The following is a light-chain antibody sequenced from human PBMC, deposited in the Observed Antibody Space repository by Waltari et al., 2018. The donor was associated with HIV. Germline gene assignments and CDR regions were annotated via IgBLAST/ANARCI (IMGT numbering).Light chain of an antibody. J-gene: IGLJ3*02. V-gene: IGLV2-23*01. Sequence: QSALPQPASVSGSPGQSITISCTGSSSDVGHYNLVSWYQQHPGKAPKLMIYEGINRPSGVSNRFSGSKSGNTASLTISGLQAEDEADYYCCSYAGSSNWVFGGGTKLTVL. CDR1: SSDVGHYNL. CDR2: EGI. CDR3: CSYAGSSNWV.